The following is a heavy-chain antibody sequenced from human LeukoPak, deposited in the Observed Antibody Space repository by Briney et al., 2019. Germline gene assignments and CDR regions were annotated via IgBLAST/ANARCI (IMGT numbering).Heavy chain of an antibody. V-gene: IGHV4-39*07. CDR3: ARTRTMVRGTFDP. D-gene: IGHD3-10*01. CDR2: INHSGST. CDR1: GGSISSSSYY. J-gene: IGHJ5*02. Sequence: KSSETLSLTCTVSGGSISSSSYYWSWIRQPPGKGLEWIGEINHSGSTNYNPSLKSRVTISVDTSKNQFSLKLSSVTAADTAVYYCARTRTMVRGTFDPWGQGTLVTVSS.